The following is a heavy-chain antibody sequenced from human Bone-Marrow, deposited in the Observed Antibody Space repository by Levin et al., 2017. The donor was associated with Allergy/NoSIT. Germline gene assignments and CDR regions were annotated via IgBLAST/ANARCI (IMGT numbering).Heavy chain of an antibody. CDR2: ISSSSSTI. V-gene: IGHV3-48*04. D-gene: IGHD3-9*01. CDR3: ARAGYDILTGYSRLLSGGMDV. J-gene: IGHJ6*02. CDR1: GFTFSSYS. Sequence: GGSLRLSCAASGFTFSSYSMNWVRQAPGKGLEWVSYISSSSSTIYYADSVKGRFTISRDNAKNSLYLQMNSLRAEDTAVYYCARAGYDILTGYSRLLSGGMDVWGQGTTVTVSS.